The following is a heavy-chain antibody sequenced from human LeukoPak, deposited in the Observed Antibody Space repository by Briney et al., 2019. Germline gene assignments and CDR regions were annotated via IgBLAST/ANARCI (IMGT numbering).Heavy chain of an antibody. V-gene: IGHV3-53*01. CDR2: IYSGGST. J-gene: IGHJ3*02. CDR3: AKGLRVAVWDYFNDAFDI. CDR1: GFTVSSNY. D-gene: IGHD2/OR15-2a*01. Sequence: GVSLRLSCAASGFTVSSNYMSWVRQAPGKGLEWVSVIYSGGSTYYADSVKGRFTISRDNSKNTLYLQMNSLRAEDTAVYYCAKGLRVAVWDYFNDAFDIWGQGTMVTVSS.